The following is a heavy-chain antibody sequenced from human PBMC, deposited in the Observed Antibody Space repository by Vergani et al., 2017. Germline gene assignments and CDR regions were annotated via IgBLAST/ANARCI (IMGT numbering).Heavy chain of an antibody. V-gene: IGHV1-2*02. CDR1: GYTFTGYY. Sequence: QVQLVQSGAEVKKPGASVKVSCKASGYTFTGYYMHWVRQAPGQELEWMGWINPNSGGTNYAQKVQGRVTMTRDTSISTAYMELSRLRADDTAVYYCARVIAVAGSTKGFGYWGQGTLVTVSS. J-gene: IGHJ4*02. CDR3: ARVIAVAGSTKGFGY. CDR2: INPNSGGT. D-gene: IGHD6-19*01.